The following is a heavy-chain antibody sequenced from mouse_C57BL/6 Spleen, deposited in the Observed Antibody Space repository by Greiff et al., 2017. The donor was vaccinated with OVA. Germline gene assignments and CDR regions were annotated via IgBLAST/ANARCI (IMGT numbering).Heavy chain of an antibody. J-gene: IGHJ1*03. CDR3: AREVITTDEYFDV. CDR2: IHPNSGST. CDR1: GYTFTSYW. Sequence: QVQLKQPGAELVKPGASVKLSCKASGYTFTSYWMHWVKQRPGQGLEWIGMIHPNSGSTNYNEKFKSKATLTVDKSSSTAYMQLSSLTSEDSAVYYCAREVITTDEYFDVWGTGTTVTVSS. D-gene: IGHD1-1*01. V-gene: IGHV1-64*01.